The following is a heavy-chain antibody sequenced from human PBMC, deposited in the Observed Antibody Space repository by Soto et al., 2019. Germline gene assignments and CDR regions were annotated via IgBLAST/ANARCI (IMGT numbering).Heavy chain of an antibody. CDR1: GGSISSFY. V-gene: IGHV4-59*01. D-gene: IGHD3-3*01. Sequence: SETLSLTCTVSGGSISSFYWSWIRQPPGKGLEWIGYIYYSGSTNYNPSLKSRVTISVDTSKNQFSLKLSSVTAADTAVYYCARSQFGVVPPMDVWGKGTTVTVSS. CDR2: IYYSGST. CDR3: ARSQFGVVPPMDV. J-gene: IGHJ6*03.